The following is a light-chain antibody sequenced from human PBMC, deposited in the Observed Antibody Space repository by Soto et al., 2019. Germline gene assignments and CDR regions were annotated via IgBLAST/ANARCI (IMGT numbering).Light chain of an antibody. CDR2: DAS. CDR3: QYGGN. CDR1: QSVSNN. Sequence: EIVLTQSPATLSLSPGERATVSCRASQSVSNNLGWYQQKAGQAPRLLIYDASTRATGIPARFSGRGSVTDFTPTIHSLEPEDFAVSYCQYGGNFGQGTRLEIK. J-gene: IGKJ5*01. V-gene: IGKV3-11*01.